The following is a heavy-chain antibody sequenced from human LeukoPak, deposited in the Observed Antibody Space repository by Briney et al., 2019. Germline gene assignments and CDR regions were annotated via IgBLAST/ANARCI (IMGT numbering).Heavy chain of an antibody. D-gene: IGHD4-17*01. CDR1: GGSISSGSYS. J-gene: IGHJ5*02. Sequence: SETLSLTCAVSGGSISSGSYSWSWIRQPPGKGLEWIGYIYHSGSTYYNPSLKSRVTISVDRSKNQFSLKLSSVTAADTAVYYCARPMMTTAFIWFDPWGQGTLVTVSS. CDR3: ARPMMTTAFIWFDP. CDR2: IYHSGST. V-gene: IGHV4-30-2*01.